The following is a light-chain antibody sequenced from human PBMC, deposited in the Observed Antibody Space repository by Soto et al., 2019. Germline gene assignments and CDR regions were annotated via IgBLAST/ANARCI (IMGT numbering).Light chain of an antibody. CDR2: DVS. CDR1: QAVNSW. V-gene: IGKV1-12*01. J-gene: IGKJ5*01. Sequence: LTQSPSSISASVGDRVTITCRASQAVNSWLAWFQQKPGMAPKLVIYDVSSLQSGVPSRFSGSGSGTEFTLTISSLQPEDFATYYCQQSNNHPISFGQGTRLEIK. CDR3: QQSNNHPIS.